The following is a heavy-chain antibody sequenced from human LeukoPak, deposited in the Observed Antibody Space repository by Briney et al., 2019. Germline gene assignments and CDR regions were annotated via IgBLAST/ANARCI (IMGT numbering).Heavy chain of an antibody. D-gene: IGHD3-22*01. CDR1: GGSISSYY. J-gene: IGHJ4*02. V-gene: IGHV4-59*01. CDR2: IYYSGST. Sequence: SVTLSLTCTVPGGSISSYYWSWIRQPPGKGLEWIGCIYYSGSTNYNPYLKGRVTISVDKSKNQFSLKLSSVTAADTAVYYCARVGRDYYDSSGYYFDYWGQGTLVTVSS. CDR3: ARVGRDYYDSSGYYFDY.